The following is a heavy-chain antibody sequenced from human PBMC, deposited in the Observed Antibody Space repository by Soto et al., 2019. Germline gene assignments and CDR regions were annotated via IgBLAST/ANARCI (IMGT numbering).Heavy chain of an antibody. V-gene: IGHV3-64D*06. CDR1: GFTFDDYG. CDR2: ISTNGGST. Sequence: GGSLRLSCAASGFTFDDYGMSWIRQAPGKGLEYVSSISTNGGSTHYADSVKGRFTISRDNSKNTQYLQMSSLRADDTAVYYCVKGEYYYDSSGYYPFDYWGQGTLVTVSS. J-gene: IGHJ4*02. D-gene: IGHD3-22*01. CDR3: VKGEYYYDSSGYYPFDY.